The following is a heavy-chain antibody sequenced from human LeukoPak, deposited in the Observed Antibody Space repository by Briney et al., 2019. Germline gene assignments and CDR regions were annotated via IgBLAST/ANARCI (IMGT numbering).Heavy chain of an antibody. Sequence: GGSLRLSCAASGFTFSDYYMSWVRQAPGKGLEWLSYISGNGGVIQYADSVKGRFTISGDNAKNLLYLQMDSLRVEDTAIYYCARDPRTVRIWGQGTLVTVSS. V-gene: IGHV3-11*04. CDR2: ISGNGGVI. J-gene: IGHJ4*02. D-gene: IGHD1-1*01. CDR1: GFTFSDYY. CDR3: ARDPRTVRI.